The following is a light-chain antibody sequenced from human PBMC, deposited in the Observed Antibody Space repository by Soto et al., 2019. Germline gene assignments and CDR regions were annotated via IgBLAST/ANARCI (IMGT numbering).Light chain of an antibody. J-gene: IGKJ4*01. Sequence: DIQMTQSPSTLSASVGDRVTITCRASQSVSSWLAWYQQKPGKAPKLLIYDASSLESGVPSRFSGSGSGTEFTLTISSLQPVDFATYYCQQYNSYSVTFGGGTKVDIK. V-gene: IGKV1-5*01. CDR2: DAS. CDR3: QQYNSYSVT. CDR1: QSVSSW.